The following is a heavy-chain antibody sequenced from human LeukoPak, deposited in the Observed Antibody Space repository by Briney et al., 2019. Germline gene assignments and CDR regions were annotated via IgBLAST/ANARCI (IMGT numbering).Heavy chain of an antibody. CDR2: FDPEDGES. V-gene: IGHV1-24*01. D-gene: IGHD1-26*01. CDR1: GASLSEAS. J-gene: IGHJ4*02. CDR3: ATADKWEPLDY. Sequence: GASVKVSCKVSGASLSEASIHWVRQAPGQWLEWMGGFDPEDGESIFAQRFQGRFSMTEDTSTDTAYMELRSLRPGDTAVYYCATADKWEPLDYWGQGTLVTVSS.